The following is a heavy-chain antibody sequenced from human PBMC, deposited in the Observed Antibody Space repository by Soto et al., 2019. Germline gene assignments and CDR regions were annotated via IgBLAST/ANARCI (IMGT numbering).Heavy chain of an antibody. J-gene: IGHJ4*02. D-gene: IGHD5-12*01. CDR1: GGSISSGGYS. CDR2: IYHSGST. Sequence: TSETLSLTCAVSGGSISSGGYSWSWIRQPPGKGLEWIGYIYHSGSTYYNPSLKSRVTISVDRSKNQFSLKLSSVTAADTAVYYCARVRYSGYDSTEFDYWGQGTLVTVS. V-gene: IGHV4-30-2*01. CDR3: ARVRYSGYDSTEFDY.